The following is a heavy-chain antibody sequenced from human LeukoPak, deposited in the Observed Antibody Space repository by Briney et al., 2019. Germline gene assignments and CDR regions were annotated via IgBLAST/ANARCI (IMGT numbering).Heavy chain of an antibody. J-gene: IGHJ6*02. CDR2: ISTSGSAI. V-gene: IGHV3-48*02. CDR3: ARYTWSDRRGAMDV. D-gene: IGHD1-1*01. CDR1: GFTFSTYN. Sequence: GGSLRLSCAASGFTFSTYNMNWVRQAPGKGLEWVSYISTSGSAIYYADSVKGRFTISRDNARNSLYLRMNSLRDEDTAVYYCARYTWSDRRGAMDVWGQGTTVTVSS.